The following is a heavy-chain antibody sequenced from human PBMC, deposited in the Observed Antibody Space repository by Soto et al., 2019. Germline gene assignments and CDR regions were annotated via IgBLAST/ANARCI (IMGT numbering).Heavy chain of an antibody. D-gene: IGHD1-26*01. CDR2: INPNSGGT. V-gene: IGHV1-2*02. Sequence: VKVSCKAYGDTFTGYYMHWLRQAPGKGLEWMVWINPNSGGTNYAQKFQGRVTMTRDTSISTAYMELSRLRSDDTAVYYCARVLHYCRNPFHXWGQGTLVTVSX. J-gene: IGHJ4*02. CDR1: GDTFTGYY. CDR3: ARVLHYCRNPFHX.